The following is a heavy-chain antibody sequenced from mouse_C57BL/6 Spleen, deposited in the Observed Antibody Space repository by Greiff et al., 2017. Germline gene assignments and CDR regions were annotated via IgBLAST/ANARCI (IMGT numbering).Heavy chain of an antibody. D-gene: IGHD4-1*01. CDR2: ISNGGGST. CDR1: GFTFSDYY. J-gene: IGHJ2*01. Sequence: EVKLMESGGGLVQPGGSLKLSCAASGFTFSDYYMYWVRQTPEKRLEWVAYISNGGGSTYYPDTVKGRFTISRDNAKNTLYPQMSRLKSEDTAMYYCARQGETDPFDYWGQGTTLTVSS. CDR3: ARQGETDPFDY. V-gene: IGHV5-12*01.